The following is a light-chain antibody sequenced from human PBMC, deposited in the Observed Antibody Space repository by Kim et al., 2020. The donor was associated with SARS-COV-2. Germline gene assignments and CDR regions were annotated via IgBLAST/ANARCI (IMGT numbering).Light chain of an antibody. CDR3: ISYAGNNVYV. Sequence: GQSVPISCTGPSSNVGGYNSVSWYQQHPGKAPKLMIYDVNRRPSGVPDRFSASKSGNTASLIVSGLQAEDEADYYCISYAGNNVYVFGTGTKVTVL. J-gene: IGLJ1*01. CDR2: DVN. V-gene: IGLV2-8*01. CDR1: SSNVGGYNS.